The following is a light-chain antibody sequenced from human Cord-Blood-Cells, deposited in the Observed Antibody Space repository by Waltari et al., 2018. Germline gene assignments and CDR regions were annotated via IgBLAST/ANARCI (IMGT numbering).Light chain of an antibody. CDR1: QGVSSY. CDR3: QQRSNWPLT. J-gene: IGKJ4*01. Sequence: EIVLTQSPATLSLSPAERATLSCRASQGVSSYLAWYQQKPGQAPRLLIYDAANRATGIPARFSGSGSGTDFTLTISSLEPEDFAVYYCQQRSNWPLTFGGGTKVEIK. CDR2: DAA. V-gene: IGKV3-11*01.